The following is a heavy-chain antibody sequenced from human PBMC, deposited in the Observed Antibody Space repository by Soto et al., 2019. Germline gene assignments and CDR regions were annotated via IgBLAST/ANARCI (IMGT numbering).Heavy chain of an antibody. V-gene: IGHV1-18*01. J-gene: IGHJ6*02. CDR1: GYTFTSYG. D-gene: IGHD6-13*01. CDR2: ISAYNGNT. CDR3: ARDRWQQPANYYYGMDV. Sequence: QVQLVQSGAEVKKPGASVQVSCKAYGYTFTSYGISLVRQAPGQGLEWMGWISAYNGNTNYAQKVQGRVTMTTDTSTSTGYMVLRSLRSDDTAVYYCARDRWQQPANYYYGMDVWGQGTTVTVS.